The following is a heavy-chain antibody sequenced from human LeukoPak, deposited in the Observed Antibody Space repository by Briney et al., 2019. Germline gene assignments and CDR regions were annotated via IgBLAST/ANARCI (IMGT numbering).Heavy chain of an antibody. CDR2: INHSGST. V-gene: IGHV4-34*01. D-gene: IGHD3-10*01. Sequence: SETLSLTCAVYGGSFSGYYWSWIRQPPGKGLEWIGEINHSGSTNYNPSLKSRVTISVDTSKNQVSLKLSSVTAADTAVYYCARKILWIGESKGLWFDPWGQGTLVTVSS. CDR1: GGSFSGYY. CDR3: ARKILWIGESKGLWFDP. J-gene: IGHJ5*02.